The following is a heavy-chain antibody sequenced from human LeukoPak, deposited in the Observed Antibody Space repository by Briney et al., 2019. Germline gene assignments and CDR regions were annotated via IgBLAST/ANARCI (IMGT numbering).Heavy chain of an antibody. Sequence: PSGTLSLTCAVSGGSISSSNWWSWVRQPPGKGLEWIGEIYHSGSTNYNPSLKSRVTISVDKSKNQFSLKLSSVTAADTAVYYCARRGYYGSGSTAQDAFDIWGQGTMVTVSS. CDR2: IYHSGST. V-gene: IGHV4-4*02. J-gene: IGHJ3*02. D-gene: IGHD3-10*01. CDR1: GGSISSSNW. CDR3: ARRGYYGSGSTAQDAFDI.